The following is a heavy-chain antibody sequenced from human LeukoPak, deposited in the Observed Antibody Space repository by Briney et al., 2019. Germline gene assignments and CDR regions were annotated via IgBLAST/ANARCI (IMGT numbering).Heavy chain of an antibody. J-gene: IGHJ6*02. D-gene: IGHD2-15*01. V-gene: IGHV3-48*01. Sequence: GGSLRLSCAASGFTFSSYSMNWVRQAPGKGLEWVSYISSSSSTIYYADSVKGRFTISRDNAKNSLYLQMNSLRAEDTAVYYCAKCPLGYCSGGSCVYYYYYGMDVWGQGTTVTVSS. CDR3: AKCPLGYCSGGSCVYYYYYGMDV. CDR1: GFTFSSYS. CDR2: ISSSSSTI.